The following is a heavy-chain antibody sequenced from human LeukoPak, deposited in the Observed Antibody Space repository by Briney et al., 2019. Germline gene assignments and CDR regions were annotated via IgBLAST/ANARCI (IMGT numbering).Heavy chain of an antibody. D-gene: IGHD1-26*01. CDR3: ARDRSGSYDY. CDR2: IYSGGST. Sequence: SLRLSXXXSGXXVSSXYMTWVRQAPGKGLEWVSVIYSGGSTYYADSVKGRFTISRDNSKNTLYLQMNSLRAEDTAVYYCARDRSGSYDYWGQGTLVTVSS. CDR1: GXXVSSXY. V-gene: IGHV3-53*01. J-gene: IGHJ4*02.